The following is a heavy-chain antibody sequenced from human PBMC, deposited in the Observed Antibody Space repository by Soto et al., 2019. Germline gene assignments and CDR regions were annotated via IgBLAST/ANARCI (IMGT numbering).Heavy chain of an antibody. D-gene: IGHD3-3*02. Sequence: SESLSLTCPVSGSSIRSSNSHWGWTRQPPGKGLEYIGSVYYGGAIFYSGNIYYNPSLKSRVTISVDTSKNQFSLRLSSVTAADTGVYYCVRYDRINMKPYSPEGFHIWGQGTMVTVSS. CDR1: GSSIRSSNSH. CDR3: VRYDRINMKPYSPEGFHI. V-gene: IGHV4-39*01. J-gene: IGHJ3*02. CDR2: VYYGGAIFYSGNI.